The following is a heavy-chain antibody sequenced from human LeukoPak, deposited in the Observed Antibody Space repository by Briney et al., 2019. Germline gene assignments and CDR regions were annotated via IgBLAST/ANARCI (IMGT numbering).Heavy chain of an antibody. J-gene: IGHJ5*01. Sequence: PGGSLRLSCAASGFTFSNAWMSWVRQAPGKGLEWVGRIKSKTDGGTTDYAAPVKGRFTISRDDSKNALYLQMNSLKTEDTAVYYCTTDGPSIAAEGDSWGQGTLVTVSS. CDR2: IKSKTDGGTT. CDR1: GFTFSNAW. CDR3: TTDGPSIAAEGDS. D-gene: IGHD6-6*01. V-gene: IGHV3-15*01.